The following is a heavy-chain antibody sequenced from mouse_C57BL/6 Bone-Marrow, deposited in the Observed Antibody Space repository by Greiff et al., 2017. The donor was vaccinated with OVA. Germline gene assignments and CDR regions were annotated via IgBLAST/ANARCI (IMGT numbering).Heavy chain of an antibody. CDR2: IDPSDSET. Sequence: QVQLQQPGAELVRPGSSVKLSCKASGYTFTSYWMHWVKQRPIQGLEWIGNIDPSDSETHYNQKFKDKATLTVDKSSSTAYMQLSSLTSEDSAVYYGAYRGYGNYVDYFDYWGQGTTLTVSS. D-gene: IGHD2-10*02. J-gene: IGHJ2*01. V-gene: IGHV1-52*01. CDR3: AYRGYGNYVDYFDY. CDR1: GYTFTSYW.